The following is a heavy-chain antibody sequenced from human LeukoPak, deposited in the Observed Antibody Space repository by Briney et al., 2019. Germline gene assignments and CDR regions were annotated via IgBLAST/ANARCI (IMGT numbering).Heavy chain of an antibody. Sequence: GGSLRLSCAASGFTFSSYAMSWVRQAPGEGLEWVSAISGSGGSTYYADSVKGRFTISRDNSKNTLYLQMNSLRAEDTAVYYCAKDLTDCSGGSCYWGQGTLVTVSS. V-gene: IGHV3-23*01. D-gene: IGHD2-15*01. CDR1: GFTFSSYA. CDR2: ISGSGGST. CDR3: AKDLTDCSGGSCY. J-gene: IGHJ4*02.